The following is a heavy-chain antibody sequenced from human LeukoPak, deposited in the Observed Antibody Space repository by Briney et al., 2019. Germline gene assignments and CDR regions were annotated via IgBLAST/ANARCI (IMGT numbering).Heavy chain of an antibody. CDR3: ARRYCSGGSCYGENWFDP. CDR2: IIPIFGTA. V-gene: IGHV1-69*13. CDR1: GGIFSSYA. D-gene: IGHD2-15*01. J-gene: IGHJ5*02. Sequence: ASVKVSCKASGGIFSSYAISWVRQAPGQGLEWMGGIIPIFGTANYAQKFQGRVTITADESTSTAYMELSSLRSEDTAVYYCARRYCSGGSCYGENWFDPWGQGTLVTVSS.